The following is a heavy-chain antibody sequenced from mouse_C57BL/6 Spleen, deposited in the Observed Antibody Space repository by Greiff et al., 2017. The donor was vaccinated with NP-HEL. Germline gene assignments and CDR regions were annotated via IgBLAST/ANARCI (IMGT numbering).Heavy chain of an antibody. CDR3: ERWGITFDY. V-gene: IGHV1-69*01. J-gene: IGHJ2*01. CDR2: IDPSDSYT. CDR1: GYTFTSYW. Sequence: QVQLQQPGAELVMPGASVKLSCKASGYTFTSYWMHWVKQRPGQGLEWIGEIDPSDSYTNYNEKFKGKATLTADKSSSTAYMQLSSLTSEDSAVYFCERWGITFDYWGPGTTLTVSS. D-gene: IGHD2-4*01.